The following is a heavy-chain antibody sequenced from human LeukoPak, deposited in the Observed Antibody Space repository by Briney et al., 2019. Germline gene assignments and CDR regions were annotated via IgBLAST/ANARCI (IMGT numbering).Heavy chain of an antibody. D-gene: IGHD6-19*01. Sequence: GRSLRLTSSASAFTSSCISMVWHRQAPGQGLEWVALISSDGGYKYYADSVKGRFTISRDTSKNTLYLQMNSLRGEDTAVYYCAKSALQLTAVAELIDDWGQGTLVTVSS. CDR1: AFTSSCIS. CDR2: ISSDGGYK. J-gene: IGHJ4*02. CDR3: AKSALQLTAVAELIDD. V-gene: IGHV3-30-3*02.